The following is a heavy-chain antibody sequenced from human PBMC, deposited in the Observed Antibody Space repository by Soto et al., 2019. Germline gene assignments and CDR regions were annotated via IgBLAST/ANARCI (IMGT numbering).Heavy chain of an antibody. CDR1: GYTFTSYD. J-gene: IGHJ6*02. CDR2: MNPNSGNT. D-gene: IGHD3-9*01. V-gene: IGHV1-8*01. CDR3: ATAYRYYDILTGYYYCYYGMDV. Sequence: VASVKVSCKASGYTFTSYDINWVRQATGQGLEWMGWMNPNSGNTGYAQKFQGRVTMTRNTSISTAYMELSSLRSEDTAVYYCATAYRYYDILTGYYYCYYGMDVWGQGTTVTVSS.